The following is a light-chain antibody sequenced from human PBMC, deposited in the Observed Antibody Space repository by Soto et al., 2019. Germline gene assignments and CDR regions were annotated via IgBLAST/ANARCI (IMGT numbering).Light chain of an antibody. Sequence: EIVLTQSQATLSLSPGERATLACGASQSVSSSYLAWYQQKPGLAPRLLIYDASSRATGIPDTFSGSGSGTDFTLTISRLEPEDFALYYCQQYGSSAWTFGQGTRVEV. CDR3: QQYGSSAWT. J-gene: IGKJ1*01. CDR1: QSVSSSY. V-gene: IGKV3D-20*01. CDR2: DAS.